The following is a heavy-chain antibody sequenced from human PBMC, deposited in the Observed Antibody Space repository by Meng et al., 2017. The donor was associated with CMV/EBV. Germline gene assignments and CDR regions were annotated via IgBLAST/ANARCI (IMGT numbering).Heavy chain of an antibody. Sequence: LTCAASGFTFSSYAMSWVRQAPGKGLEWVSAISGSGGSTYYADSVKGRFTISRDNSKNTLYLQMNSLRAEDTAVYYCAKVTLGYCSSTSCYPWFDPWGQGTLVTVSS. CDR2: ISGSGGST. CDR1: GFTFSSYA. J-gene: IGHJ5*02. CDR3: AKVTLGYCSSTSCYPWFDP. D-gene: IGHD2-2*01. V-gene: IGHV3-23*01.